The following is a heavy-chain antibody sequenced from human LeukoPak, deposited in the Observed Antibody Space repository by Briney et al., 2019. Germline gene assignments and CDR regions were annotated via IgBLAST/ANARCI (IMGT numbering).Heavy chain of an antibody. CDR1: GGSISSYY. V-gene: IGHV4-59*01. D-gene: IGHD6-13*01. CDR3: ARGYSSSWYHFDY. Sequence: SETLSLTCTVSGGSISSYYWSWIRQPPGKGLEWIGYIYYSGSTNYNPSLKSRVTMSVDTSKNQFSLKLSSVTAADTAVYYCARGYSSSWYHFDYWGQGTLVTVSS. J-gene: IGHJ4*02. CDR2: IYYSGST.